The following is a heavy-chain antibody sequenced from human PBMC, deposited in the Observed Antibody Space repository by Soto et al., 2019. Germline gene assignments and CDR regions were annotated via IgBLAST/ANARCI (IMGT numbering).Heavy chain of an antibody. D-gene: IGHD1-1*01. Sequence: QVQLVESGGGVVQPGRSLRLSCAASGFTFSSYAMHWVRQAPGKGLEWVAVISYDGSNKYYADSVKGRFTISRDNSKNTLYLRTSSLRAEDKAVYYFASGSSGNDVTLGFDYWGQGTLVTVSS. V-gene: IGHV3-30-3*01. CDR2: ISYDGSNK. CDR1: GFTFSSYA. CDR3: ASGSSGNDVTLGFDY. J-gene: IGHJ4*02.